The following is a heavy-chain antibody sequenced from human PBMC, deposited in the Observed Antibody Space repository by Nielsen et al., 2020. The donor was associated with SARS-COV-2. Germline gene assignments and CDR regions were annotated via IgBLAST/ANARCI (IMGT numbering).Heavy chain of an antibody. V-gene: IGHV3-23*01. D-gene: IGHD2-8*01. Sequence: GGSLRLSCAASGFTFSSYALSWVRQAPGQGLEWVSALSGSGGSTYYADSVKGRFTISRDNSKNTLYLQMNSLRAEDKAVYYCAKDDCTNGVCFYYYYGMDVWGQGTTVTVSS. CDR3: AKDDCTNGVCFYYYYGMDV. J-gene: IGHJ6*02. CDR2: LSGSGGST. CDR1: GFTFSSYA.